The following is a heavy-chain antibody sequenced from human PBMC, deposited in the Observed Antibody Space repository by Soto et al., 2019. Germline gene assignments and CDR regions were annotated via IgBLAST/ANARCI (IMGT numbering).Heavy chain of an antibody. V-gene: IGHV4-31*03. CDR3: ERDKSLKVNKANVAYGMDV. J-gene: IGHJ6*02. CDR1: GDSVSGGGYY. CDR2: VYHSGGT. Sequence: SETLSLTCTVSGDSVSGGGYYWGWVRQRPGKGLEWIGCVYHSGGTHYNPSLNGRLTISVDKSKNQFYLRLTSVTAADTAVYYCERDKSLKVNKANVAYGMDVWGQGTTVTVSS.